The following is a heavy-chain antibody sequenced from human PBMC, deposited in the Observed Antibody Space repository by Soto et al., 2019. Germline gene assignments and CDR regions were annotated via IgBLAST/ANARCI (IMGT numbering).Heavy chain of an antibody. CDR3: ARHVPSGVVGATIPSAFDI. CDR1: GGSISSYY. D-gene: IGHD1-26*01. CDR2: VHHSGGS. Sequence: SETLSLTCTVSGGSISSYYGSWIRQPPGKGMEWIGYVHHSGGSTYNPSLQSRVAISVDTSKNQFSLKLSSVTAADTAVYYCARHVPSGVVGATIPSAFDIWGQGTMVT. V-gene: IGHV4-59*08. J-gene: IGHJ3*02.